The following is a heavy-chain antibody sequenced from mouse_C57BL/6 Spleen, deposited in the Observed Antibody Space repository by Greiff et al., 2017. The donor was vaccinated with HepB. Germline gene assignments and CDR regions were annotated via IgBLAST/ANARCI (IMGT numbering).Heavy chain of an antibody. V-gene: IGHV1-64*01. Sequence: QVQLQQPGAELVKPGASVKLSCKASGYTFTSYWMHWVKQRPGQGLEWIGMIHPNSGSTNYNEKFKSKATLTVDKSSSTAYMQLSSLTSEDSAVYYCARASAAPIYYYGLFAYWGQGTLVTVSA. J-gene: IGHJ3*01. D-gene: IGHD1-1*01. CDR3: ARASAAPIYYYGLFAY. CDR2: IHPNSGST. CDR1: GYTFTSYW.